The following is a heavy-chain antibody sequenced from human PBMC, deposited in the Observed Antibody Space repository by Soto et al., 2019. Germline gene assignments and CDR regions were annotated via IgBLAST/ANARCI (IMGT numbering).Heavy chain of an antibody. J-gene: IGHJ6*02. CDR2: INPNSGDT. CDR3: ARAPVQTLYYYYCMDV. CDR1: GYMFIYSY. V-gene: IGHV1-2*02. D-gene: IGHD3-16*01. Sequence: XSVKGYCQASGYMFIYSYIHLMRQAPGQGLEWMGWINPNSGDTIYAQKFQGRVTMTRDTSISTAYMELSSLRYDDTAVYYCARAPVQTLYYYYCMDVWGQGTTVTVSS.